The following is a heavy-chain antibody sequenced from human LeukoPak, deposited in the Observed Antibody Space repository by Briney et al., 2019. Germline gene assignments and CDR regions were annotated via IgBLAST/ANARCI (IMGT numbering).Heavy chain of an antibody. CDR1: GGTFSSYA. Sequence: SVKVSCKASGGTFSSYAISWVRQAPGQGLEWMGRIIPIFGTANYAQKFQGRVTITTDESTSTAYMELSSLRSEDTAVYYCARSKIGGVIVLYYFDYWGQGTLVTASS. V-gene: IGHV1-69*05. CDR2: IIPIFGTA. D-gene: IGHD3-16*02. J-gene: IGHJ4*02. CDR3: ARSKIGGVIVLYYFDY.